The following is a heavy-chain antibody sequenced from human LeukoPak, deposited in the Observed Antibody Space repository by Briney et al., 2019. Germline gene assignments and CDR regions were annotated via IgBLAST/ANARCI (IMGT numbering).Heavy chain of an antibody. CDR3: ASFWYYDYVWGSYPPDY. D-gene: IGHD3-16*02. V-gene: IGHV4-61*01. CDR1: GGSVGSGSYY. J-gene: IGHJ4*02. CDR2: IYYSGST. Sequence: KPSETLSLTCTVSGGSVGSGSYYWSWIRQPPGKGLEWIGYIYYSGSTNYNPSLKSRVTISVDTSKNQFSLKLSSVTAADTAVYYCASFWYYDYVWGSYPPDYWGQGTLVTVSS.